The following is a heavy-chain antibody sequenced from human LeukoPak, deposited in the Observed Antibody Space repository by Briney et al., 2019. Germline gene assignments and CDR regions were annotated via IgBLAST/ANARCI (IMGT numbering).Heavy chain of an antibody. CDR3: AKGGTGGPEGFLIAAADYFDH. D-gene: IGHD6-13*01. Sequence: GRSLRLSCAASGFTFSSYGMHWVRPAPRKGLEGVAVISYDGSNKYYADSVKGRCTISRDNPQNTLYLQMSSLRAADTPVYYCAKGGTGGPEGFLIAAADYFDHWAQGTLVTVSS. V-gene: IGHV3-30*18. CDR1: GFTFSSYG. CDR2: ISYDGSNK. J-gene: IGHJ1*01.